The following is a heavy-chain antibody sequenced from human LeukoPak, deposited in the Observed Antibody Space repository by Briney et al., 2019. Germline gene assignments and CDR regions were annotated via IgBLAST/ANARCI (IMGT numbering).Heavy chain of an antibody. D-gene: IGHD2-21*02. CDR2: INPKTGGT. V-gene: IGHV1-2*02. J-gene: IGHJ5*02. CDR3: ARLSDTKWFDP. CDR1: GYTFTGYY. Sequence: ASVKVSCKASGYTFTGYYIHWVRQAPGQGLGWMGWINPKTGGTNSAQKFQGRVTMTRDTSISTAYMELSNLRSDDTAMYYCARLSDTKWFDPWGQGTLVTVSS.